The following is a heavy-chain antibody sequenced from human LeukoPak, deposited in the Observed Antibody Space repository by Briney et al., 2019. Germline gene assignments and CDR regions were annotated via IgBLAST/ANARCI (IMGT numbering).Heavy chain of an antibody. Sequence: SQTLSLTCTFSGGSISDYYRGWIRQPPGKGLEWIGYFYNSGSSTYNPSLKSRVTISADTSKNQFSLKLNSVTAADTAVYYCTRGAGWLIDYWGQGILVTVSS. CDR1: GGSISDYY. V-gene: IGHV4-59*01. CDR3: TRGAGWLIDY. CDR2: FYNSGSS. J-gene: IGHJ4*02. D-gene: IGHD3-16*01.